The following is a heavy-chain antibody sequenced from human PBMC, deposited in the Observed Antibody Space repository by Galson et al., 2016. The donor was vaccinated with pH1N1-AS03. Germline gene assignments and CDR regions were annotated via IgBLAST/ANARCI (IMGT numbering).Heavy chain of an antibody. CDR3: AKAYCSVGMSNRKNAFDI. J-gene: IGHJ3*02. Sequence: QSGAEVKKPGEPLKISCKGSGYNFTNYWIGWVRQLPGKGLEWMGVVYPRDSDTRYSPSFQGQVTISVDKSITTAYLQWNRMKASDTAMYYCAKAYCSVGMSNRKNAFDIWGRGTMVAVSS. D-gene: IGHD2-15*01. V-gene: IGHV5-51*01. CDR1: GYNFTNYW. CDR2: VYPRDSDT.